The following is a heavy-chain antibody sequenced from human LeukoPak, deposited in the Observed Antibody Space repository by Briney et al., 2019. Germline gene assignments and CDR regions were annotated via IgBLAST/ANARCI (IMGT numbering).Heavy chain of an antibody. J-gene: IGHJ6*02. CDR1: GGSISNYY. Sequence: SETLSLTCTVSGGSISNYYWSWIRQPPGKGLEWIGYIDYTGSTNYNPSLKSRVTISVDTSKNQFSLKLSSVTAADTAVYYCARGRTYYYYGMDVWGQGTTVTVSS. V-gene: IGHV4-59*01. CDR3: ARGRTYYYYGMDV. CDR2: IDYTGST.